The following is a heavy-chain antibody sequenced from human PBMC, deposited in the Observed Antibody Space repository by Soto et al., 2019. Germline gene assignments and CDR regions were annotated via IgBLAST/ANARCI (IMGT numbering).Heavy chain of an antibody. CDR2: IYYSGST. J-gene: IGHJ3*02. CDR3: ARHNKAYDAFDI. CDR1: GGSISSSSYY. V-gene: IGHV4-39*01. Sequence: SSETLSLTCTVSGGSISSSSYYWGWIRQPPGKGLEWIGSIYYSGSTYYNPSLKSRVTISVDTSKNQFSLKLSSVTAADTAVYYCARHNKAYDAFDIWGQGTMVTVSS.